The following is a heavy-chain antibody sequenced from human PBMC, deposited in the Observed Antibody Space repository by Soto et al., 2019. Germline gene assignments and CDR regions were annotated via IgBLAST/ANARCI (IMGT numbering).Heavy chain of an antibody. V-gene: IGHV5-10-1*01. J-gene: IGHJ6*02. CDR2: IDPSDSYT. Sequence: LGESLKISCKGSGYSFTSYWISWVRQMPGKGLEWMGRIDPSDSYTNYSPSFQGHVTISADKSISTAYLQWSSLKASDTAMYYCARRRRDVVGKPYYDFWSGYHEPDYYYYGMDVWGQGTTVTVSS. CDR1: GYSFTSYW. CDR3: ARRRRDVVGKPYYDFWSGYHEPDYYYYGMDV. D-gene: IGHD3-3*01.